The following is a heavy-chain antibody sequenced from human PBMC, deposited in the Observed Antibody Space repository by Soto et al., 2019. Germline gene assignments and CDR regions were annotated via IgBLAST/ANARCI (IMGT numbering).Heavy chain of an antibody. J-gene: IGHJ6*02. D-gene: IGHD3-9*01. CDR1: GFTFSSYA. Sequence: GGSLRLSCSASGFTFSSYAMHWVRQAPGKXLEYVSAISSNGGSTYYADSVKGRFTISRDNSKNTLYLQMSSLRAEDTAVYYCVKDRALTGYFDYYYGMDVWGQGTTVTVSS. CDR3: VKDRALTGYFDYYYGMDV. V-gene: IGHV3-64D*06. CDR2: ISSNGGST.